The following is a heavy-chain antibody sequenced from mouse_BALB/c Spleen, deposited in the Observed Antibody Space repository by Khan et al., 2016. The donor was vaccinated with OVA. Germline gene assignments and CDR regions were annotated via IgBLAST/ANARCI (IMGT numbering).Heavy chain of an antibody. CDR3: ARVDGGDFDY. V-gene: IGHV3-2*02. CDR1: GYSITTDYA. CDR2: ISYSGNT. J-gene: IGHJ2*01. Sequence: EVQLEESGPGLVKPSQSLSLTCTVTGYSITTDYAWNWIRQFPGNKLEWMGFISYSGNTKYNPSFKSRISITRDTSKNQFFLQLKSVTTEDTARYYCARVDGGDFDYWGQGTTLTVSS. D-gene: IGHD2-3*01.